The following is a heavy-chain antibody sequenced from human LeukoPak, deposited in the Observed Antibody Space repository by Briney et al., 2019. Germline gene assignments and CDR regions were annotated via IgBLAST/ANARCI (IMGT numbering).Heavy chain of an antibody. CDR2: INHSGST. V-gene: IGHV4-34*01. CDR1: GGSFSGYY. J-gene: IGHJ4*02. D-gene: IGHD1-1*01. Sequence: SETLSLTCAVYGGSFSGYYWSWIRQPPWKGLEWIGEINHSGSTNYNPSLKSRVTISVDTSKNQFSLKLSSVTAADTAVYYCARDITTGADYWGQGTLVTVSS. CDR3: ARDITTGADY.